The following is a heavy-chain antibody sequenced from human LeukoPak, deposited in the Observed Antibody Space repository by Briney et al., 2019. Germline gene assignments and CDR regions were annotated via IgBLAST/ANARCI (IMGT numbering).Heavy chain of an antibody. CDR2: ISGSGDST. D-gene: IGHD6-19*01. CDR1: GFTFSSYA. Sequence: GGSLRLSCAASGFTFSSYAMSWVRQAPGKGLEWVSSISGSGDSTYYADSVKGRFTISSDNSKNTLYLQMNSLRADDTAVYYCAKGTGSGWYDAFDFWGQGTMVTISS. CDR3: AKGTGSGWYDAFDF. V-gene: IGHV3-23*01. J-gene: IGHJ3*01.